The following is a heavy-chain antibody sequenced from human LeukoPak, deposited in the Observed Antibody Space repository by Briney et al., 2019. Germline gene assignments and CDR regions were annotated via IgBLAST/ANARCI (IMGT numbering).Heavy chain of an antibody. D-gene: IGHD3-10*01. V-gene: IGHV3-23*01. Sequence: GGSLRLSCAASGFTFSSYAMSWVRQAPGKGLASVSAISGSGGSTYYADSVKGRFTISRDNSKNTLYLQMNSLRAEDTAVYYRAKDPSRPLWFGEPHDYWGQGTLVTVSS. CDR1: GFTFSSYA. CDR3: AKDPSRPLWFGEPHDY. J-gene: IGHJ4*02. CDR2: ISGSGGST.